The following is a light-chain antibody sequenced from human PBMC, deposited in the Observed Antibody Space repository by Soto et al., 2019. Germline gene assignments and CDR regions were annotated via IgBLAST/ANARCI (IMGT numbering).Light chain of an antibody. Sequence: EIVLTQSPGTLSLSPGERATLSCRASQSISSSYLNWYQQKLGQAPRLLIYAASSRATGIPDRFSGSGSGTDLALTISRLEPEDFAMYYCQQYGSSVSYTFGQGTKLEIK. CDR3: QQYGSSVSYT. CDR1: QSISSSY. J-gene: IGKJ2*01. CDR2: AAS. V-gene: IGKV3-20*01.